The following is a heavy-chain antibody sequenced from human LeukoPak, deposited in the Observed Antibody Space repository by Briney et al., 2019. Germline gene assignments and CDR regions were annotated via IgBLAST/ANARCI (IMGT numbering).Heavy chain of an antibody. CDR2: ISPVSSYT. V-gene: IGHV3-21*01. CDR3: VRDVSRRIGMDV. CDR1: GFSFNSYT. D-gene: IGHD2/OR15-2a*01. J-gene: IGHJ6*02. Sequence: PGGSLRLSCLASGFSFNSYTMNWVREAPGKGLEWVSNISPVSSYTWYAESVKGRFTNSRDNPKNSLYLQMDSLRAEDTAVYYCVRDVSRRIGMDVWGQGTTVTVSS.